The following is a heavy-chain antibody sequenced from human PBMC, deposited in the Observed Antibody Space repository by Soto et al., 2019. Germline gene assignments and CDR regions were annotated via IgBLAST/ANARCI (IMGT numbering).Heavy chain of an antibody. CDR1: GGSISSYY. Sequence: QVQLQESGPGLVKPSETLSLSCTVSGGSISSYYWSWFRQSPGKRMEWTGYVHHSWASSYNPSLQSRVAISLATSKSQFSLKVTSVTATDTAVYYCARKGFGPLHGLVDVWGQGTTVTVSS. J-gene: IGHJ6*02. CDR2: VHHSWAS. CDR3: ARKGFGPLHGLVDV. D-gene: IGHD3-10*01. V-gene: IGHV4-59*08.